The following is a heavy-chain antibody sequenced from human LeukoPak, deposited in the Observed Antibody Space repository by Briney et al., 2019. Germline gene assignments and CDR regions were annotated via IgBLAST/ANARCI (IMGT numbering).Heavy chain of an antibody. CDR2: IRSKAYGGTT. D-gene: IGHD4-17*01. J-gene: IGHJ4*02. Sequence: PGRSLRLSCTASGFTFGDYAMSWLRQAPGKGRVWVGFIRSKAYGGTTEYAASVKGRFTISRDDSKSIAYLRMNSLKTEDTAVYYCTRDHLDLNAYGDPGAEETDYWGQGTLVTVSS. CDR3: TRDHLDLNAYGDPGAEETDY. V-gene: IGHV3-49*03. CDR1: GFTFGDYA.